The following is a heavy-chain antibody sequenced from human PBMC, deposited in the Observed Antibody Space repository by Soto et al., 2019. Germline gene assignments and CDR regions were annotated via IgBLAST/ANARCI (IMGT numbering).Heavy chain of an antibody. J-gene: IGHJ4*02. Sequence: EVQLVESGGGLVKPGGSLRLSCAASGFTFSDAWMSWVRQAPGKGLEWVGRIKSKTDGGTTDYAAPVKGRFTISRDDSKDTLYLQMNILKTDATAVYYCTTDRGRRAGYAQDYWGQGTLVTVSS. CDR2: IKSKTDGGTT. D-gene: IGHD5-18*01. CDR1: GFTFSDAW. V-gene: IGHV3-15*01. CDR3: TTDRGRRAGYAQDY.